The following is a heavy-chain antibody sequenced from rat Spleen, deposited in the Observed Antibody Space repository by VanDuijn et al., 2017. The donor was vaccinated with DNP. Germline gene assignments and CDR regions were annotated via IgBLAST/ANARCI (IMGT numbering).Heavy chain of an antibody. Sequence: EVQLVESGGGLVQPGRSLKLSCTDSGFTFSDYAMAWVRQSPKKALEWVATIIYDGTTTYYRDSVKGRFTISRDNAKNTLYLQLNSLRSEDTATYYCARGRYGGYIYFDYWGQGVMVTVSS. CDR2: IIYDGTTT. CDR3: ARGRYGGYIYFDY. V-gene: IGHV5-7*01. J-gene: IGHJ2*01. CDR1: GFTFSDYA. D-gene: IGHD1-2*01.